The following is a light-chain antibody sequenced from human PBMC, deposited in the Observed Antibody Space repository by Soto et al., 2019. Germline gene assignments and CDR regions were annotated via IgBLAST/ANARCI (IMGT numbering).Light chain of an antibody. CDR1: QGISSY. V-gene: IGKV1-9*01. J-gene: IGKJ2*01. CDR2: AAS. Sequence: DIQLTQSPSFLSASVGDRVTITCRASQGISSYLAWYQQKPGKAPNLLIFAASSLQSGVPSRFSGSGSGTEFTLTISSLQPEDFATYYCQQFNSYPYTFGQGTKLEI. CDR3: QQFNSYPYT.